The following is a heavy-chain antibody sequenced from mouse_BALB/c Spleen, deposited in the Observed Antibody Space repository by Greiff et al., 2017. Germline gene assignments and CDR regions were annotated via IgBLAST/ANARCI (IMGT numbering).Heavy chain of an antibody. J-gene: IGHJ3*01. CDR2: INPSTGYT. Sequence: QVQLQQSGAELAKPGASVKMSCKASGYTFTSYWMHWVKQRPGQGLEWIGYINPSTGYTEYNQKFKDKATLTADKSSSTAYMQLSSLTSEDSAVYYCARGEGITGAYWGQGTLVTVSA. V-gene: IGHV1-7*01. D-gene: IGHD2-4*01. CDR1: GYTFTSYW. CDR3: ARGEGITGAY.